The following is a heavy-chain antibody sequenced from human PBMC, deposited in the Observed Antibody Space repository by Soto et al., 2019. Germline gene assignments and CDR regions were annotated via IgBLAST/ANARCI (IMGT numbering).Heavy chain of an antibody. CDR2: ISYDGSNK. J-gene: IGHJ6*02. Sequence: QVQLVESGGGVVQPGRSLRLSCAASGFTFSSYAMHWVRQAPGKGLEWVAVISYDGSNKYYADSVKGRFTISRDNSKNTLYLQMNSLRAEDTAVYYCAIDRATRAMDVWGQGTTVTVSS. V-gene: IGHV3-30-3*01. D-gene: IGHD5-12*01. CDR3: AIDRATRAMDV. CDR1: GFTFSSYA.